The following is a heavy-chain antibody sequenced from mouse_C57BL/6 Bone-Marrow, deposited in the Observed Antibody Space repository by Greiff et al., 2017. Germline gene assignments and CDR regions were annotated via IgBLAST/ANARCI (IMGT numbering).Heavy chain of an antibody. CDR1: GFTFSDYG. D-gene: IGHD1-1*01. J-gene: IGHJ1*03. V-gene: IGHV5-15*01. CDR2: ISNLAYSI. Sequence: DVMLVESGGGLVQPGGSLKLSCAASGFTFSDYGMAWVRQAPRKGPEWVAFISNLAYSIYYADTVTGRFPISRENAKNTLYLEMSSLRSEDTAMYYCARLTTVVYWYFDVWGTGTTVTVSS. CDR3: ARLTTVVYWYFDV.